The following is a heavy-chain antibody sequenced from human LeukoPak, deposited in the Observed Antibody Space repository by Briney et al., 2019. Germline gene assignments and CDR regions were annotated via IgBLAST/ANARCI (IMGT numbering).Heavy chain of an antibody. J-gene: IGHJ4*02. CDR3: ARERYCSGGSCKHRPFDY. V-gene: IGHV3-48*01. Sequence: GGSLRLSCAASGFTFSSYSMNWVRQAPGKGLEWVSYISSSSSTIYYADSVKGRFTISRDNAKNPLYLQMNSLRAEDTAVYYCARERYCSGGSCKHRPFDYWGQGTLVTVSS. D-gene: IGHD2-15*01. CDR2: ISSSSSTI. CDR1: GFTFSSYS.